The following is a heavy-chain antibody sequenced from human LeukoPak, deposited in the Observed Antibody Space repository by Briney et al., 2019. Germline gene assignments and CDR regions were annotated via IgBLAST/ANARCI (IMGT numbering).Heavy chain of an antibody. CDR3: AKAMYSSSWHDFDY. Sequence: GGSLRLSCAASGFTFSSYAMSWVRQAPGKGLEWVSAISGSGGSTYYADSVKGRFTISRDNSKNTLYLQMNSLRAEDTAVCYCAKAMYSSSWHDFDYWGQGTLVTVSS. CDR2: ISGSGGST. CDR1: GFTFSSYA. D-gene: IGHD6-13*01. V-gene: IGHV3-23*01. J-gene: IGHJ4*02.